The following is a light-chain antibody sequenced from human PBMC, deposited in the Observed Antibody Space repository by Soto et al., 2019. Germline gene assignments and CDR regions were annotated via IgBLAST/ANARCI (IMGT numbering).Light chain of an antibody. CDR2: AAS. J-gene: IGKJ4*01. CDR1: QGISSW. CDR3: QQGNSYPLT. Sequence: DLQMTQSPSSVSASVGDRVTITCRASQGISSWLAWFQQKPGEAPRLLIYAASSLHSGVPSRFNGSRAGTDFTLTISSLQPEDFATYCGQQGNSYPLTFGGGTKVEIK. V-gene: IGKV1-12*01.